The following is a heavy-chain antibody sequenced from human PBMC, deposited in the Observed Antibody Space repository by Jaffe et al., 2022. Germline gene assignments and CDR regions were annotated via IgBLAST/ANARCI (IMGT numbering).Heavy chain of an antibody. V-gene: IGHV4-61*01. J-gene: IGHJ4*02. CDR1: GGSVSSGSYY. CDR2: IYYSGST. CDR3: AREVGGYSGEFPF. D-gene: IGHD5-12*01. Sequence: QVQLQESGPGLVKPSETLSLTCTVSGGSVSSGSYYWSWIRQPPGKGLEWIGYIYYSGSTNYNPSLKSRVTISVDTSKNQFSLKLSSVTAADTAVYYCAREVGGYSGEFPFWGQGTLVTVSS.